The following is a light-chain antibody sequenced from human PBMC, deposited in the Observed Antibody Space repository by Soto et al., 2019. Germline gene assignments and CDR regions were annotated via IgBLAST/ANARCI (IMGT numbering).Light chain of an antibody. V-gene: IGKV1-39*01. J-gene: IGKJ2*01. CDR2: AAS. Sequence: DIPMTQSPSSLSASVGDRVTITCRASQSISSYLNWYQQKPGTAPKLLIYAASSLQSGVPSRFSGSGSWTDFTLTISSLQPEDFATYYCQQSYSSLVTFGQGTKLEIK. CDR3: QQSYSSLVT. CDR1: QSISSY.